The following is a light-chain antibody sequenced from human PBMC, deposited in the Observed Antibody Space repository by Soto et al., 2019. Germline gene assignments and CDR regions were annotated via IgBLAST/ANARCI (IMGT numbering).Light chain of an antibody. V-gene: IGLV3-21*02. Sequence: SYELTQAPSVSVAPGQTATITCGGNNIASKSVHWYQQKPGQAPVLVVYDDSDRPSGIPERFSGSNSGNTATLTISRVEAGDEADYYCATWDDSLNGLVFGGGTKLTVL. CDR1: NIASKS. CDR3: ATWDDSLNGLV. J-gene: IGLJ3*02. CDR2: DDS.